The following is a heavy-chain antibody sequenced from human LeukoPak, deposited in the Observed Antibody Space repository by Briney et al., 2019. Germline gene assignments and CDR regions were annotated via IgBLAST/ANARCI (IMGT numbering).Heavy chain of an antibody. D-gene: IGHD3-10*01. CDR2: IRGDGGEI. J-gene: IGHJ4*01. Sequence: GGSLGLSCAASGFTFTNHWMHGVRQVPGKGLAWISRIRGDGGEINYADSVRGRFTKPSDNAKTLLYLQMDSLGAEATAVYSCGRAAVLGSGSIDYWGSGVLVAVSS. V-gene: IGHV3-74*01. CDR1: GFTFTNHW. CDR3: GRAAVLGSGSIDY.